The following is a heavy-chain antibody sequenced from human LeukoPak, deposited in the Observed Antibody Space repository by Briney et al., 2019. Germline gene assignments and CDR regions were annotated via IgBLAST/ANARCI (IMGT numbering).Heavy chain of an antibody. Sequence: SETLSLTCAVYGGSFSGYYWSWIRQPPGKGLEWIGEINHSGSTNYNPSLKSRVTISVDTSKNQFSLKLSSVTAADTAVYYCARNHNYGDSGVAYCGQGTLVTVSS. J-gene: IGHJ4*02. CDR2: INHSGST. CDR1: GGSFSGYY. D-gene: IGHD4-17*01. CDR3: ARNHNYGDSGVAY. V-gene: IGHV4-34*01.